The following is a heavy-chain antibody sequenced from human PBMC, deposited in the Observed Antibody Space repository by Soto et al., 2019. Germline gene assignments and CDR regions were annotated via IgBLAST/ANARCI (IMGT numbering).Heavy chain of an antibody. CDR2: IKEDGSDK. V-gene: IGHV3-7*01. CDR1: GFTFNTYW. D-gene: IGHD6-25*01. CDR3: ARFTRVSSGDY. J-gene: IGHJ4*02. Sequence: GGSLRLSCVASGFTFNTYWMSWVRQAPGKGLEWVANIKEDGSDKYYVDSVKGRFTISRDNAKNLLYLQMNSLGAGDTAMYYCARFTRVSSGDYWGQGTLVTVSS.